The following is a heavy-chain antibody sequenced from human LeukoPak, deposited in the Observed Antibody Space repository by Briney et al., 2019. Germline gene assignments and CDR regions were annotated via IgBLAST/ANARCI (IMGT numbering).Heavy chain of an antibody. V-gene: IGHV4-59*02. J-gene: IGHJ4*02. CDR1: GGSVSRYY. Sequence: SETLSLTCTVSGGSVSRYYWSWFRQPPGEGLEWIGSIYYSGSTNYNPSLKSRVTISVDTSKDQFSLQVSSVTAADTAVYYCARANYFDYWGQGTPVTVSS. CDR2: IYYSGST. CDR3: ARANYFDY.